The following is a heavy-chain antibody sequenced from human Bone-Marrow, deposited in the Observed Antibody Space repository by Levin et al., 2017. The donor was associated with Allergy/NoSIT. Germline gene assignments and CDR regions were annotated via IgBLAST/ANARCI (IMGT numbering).Heavy chain of an antibody. V-gene: IGHV2-70*12. CDR1: GFSLYTDIGC. D-gene: IGHD3-3*01. Sequence: SGPTLVKPTETLTLTCTLSGFSLYTDIGCVGWIRQPPGKALEWLALIDWEDNKYYSGSLKTRLTVSKHTSKNQVVLTLTNVDPVDTATYFCAHMGDFWGGEDWFDPWGQGILVTVST. CDR3: AHMGDFWGGEDWFDP. J-gene: IGHJ5*02. CDR2: IDWEDNK.